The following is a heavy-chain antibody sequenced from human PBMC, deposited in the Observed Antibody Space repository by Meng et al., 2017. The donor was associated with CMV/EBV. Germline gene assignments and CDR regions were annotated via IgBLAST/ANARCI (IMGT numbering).Heavy chain of an antibody. CDR3: AREIGTYYDFWSGYYSHYYGMDV. Sequence: SLKISCAASGFTFDDYAMHWVRQAPGKGLEWVSGISWNSGSIGYADSVKGRFTISRDNAKNSLYLQMNSLRAEDMALYYCAREIGTYYDFWSGYYSHYYGMDVWGQGTTVTVSS. V-gene: IGHV3-9*03. CDR1: GFTFDDYA. J-gene: IGHJ6*02. D-gene: IGHD3-3*01. CDR2: ISWNSGSI.